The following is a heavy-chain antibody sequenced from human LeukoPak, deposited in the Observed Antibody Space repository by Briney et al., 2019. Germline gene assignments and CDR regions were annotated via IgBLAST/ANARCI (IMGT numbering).Heavy chain of an antibody. J-gene: IGHJ5*02. Sequence: GESLKISCKGSGYSFTSYWIAWVRQMPGKGLEWMGIIDPGDSETRYSPSFQGQVTISADKSISTAYLQWSSLKASDTAMYYCARPGERYTNWFDPWGQGTLVTVSS. V-gene: IGHV5-51*01. D-gene: IGHD1-1*01. CDR1: GYSFTSYW. CDR3: ARPGERYTNWFDP. CDR2: IDPGDSET.